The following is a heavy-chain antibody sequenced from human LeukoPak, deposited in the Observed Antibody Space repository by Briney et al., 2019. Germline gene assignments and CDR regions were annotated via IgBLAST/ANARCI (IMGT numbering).Heavy chain of an antibody. Sequence: SQTLSLTCPVSGGSISSGSYYWSWIRQPAGKGLGGIWRIYRSGITNYNPSLKSLFTITIDTSKYQFSLKLSSVTAADTAVYYCARGEYYDILTGLVFDYWGQGTLVTVSS. V-gene: IGHV4-61*02. CDR2: IYRSGIT. CDR3: ARGEYYDILTGLVFDY. D-gene: IGHD3-9*01. CDR1: GGSISSGSYY. J-gene: IGHJ4*02.